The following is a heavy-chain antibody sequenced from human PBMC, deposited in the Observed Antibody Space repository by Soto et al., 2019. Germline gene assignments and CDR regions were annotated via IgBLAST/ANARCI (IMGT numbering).Heavy chain of an antibody. CDR1: GGSISSYY. CDR3: AREGKGSYEDYYGMDV. CDR2: IYYSGST. Sequence: SETLSLTCTVSGGSISSYYWSWIRQPPGKGLEWIGYIYYSGSTNYNPSLKSRVTVSVDTSKNQFSLKLSSVTAADTAVYYCAREGKGSYEDYYGMDVWGQGTTVTVS. D-gene: IGHD3-16*01. V-gene: IGHV4-59*01. J-gene: IGHJ6*02.